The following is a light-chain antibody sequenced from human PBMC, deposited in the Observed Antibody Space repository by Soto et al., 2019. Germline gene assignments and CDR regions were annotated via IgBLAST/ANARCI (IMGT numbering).Light chain of an antibody. V-gene: IGKV3-11*01. J-gene: IGKJ4*01. CDR1: QSVTSY. Sequence: EIVLTQSPATLSLSPGERATLSCRASQSVTSYLAWYQHKPGQAPRLLIYDASNRAIGIPARFSGSGSGTDFTLTISSLEPEDFAVYYCQQRSNWPPLTFGGGTKVEIK. CDR2: DAS. CDR3: QQRSNWPPLT.